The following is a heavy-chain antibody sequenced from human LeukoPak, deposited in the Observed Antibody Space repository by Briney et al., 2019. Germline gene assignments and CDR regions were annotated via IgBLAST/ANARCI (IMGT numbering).Heavy chain of an antibody. D-gene: IGHD6-19*01. J-gene: IGHJ4*02. Sequence: GGSLRLSCAASGFTFSTYAMSWVRHTPGKGQEWVSGISSGGNTQYTDSVKGRFTVSRDNSKNTLHLQMDSLRAEDTAIYYCTKDRRQWVVPYFDSWGQGTVVTVSS. CDR2: ISSGGNT. CDR1: GFTFSTYA. CDR3: TKDRRQWVVPYFDS. V-gene: IGHV3-23*01.